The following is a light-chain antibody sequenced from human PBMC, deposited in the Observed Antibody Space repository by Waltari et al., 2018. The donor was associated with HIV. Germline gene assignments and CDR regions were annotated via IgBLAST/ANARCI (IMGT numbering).Light chain of an antibody. Sequence: DIQMTQPPSSLPAPIGDKASIPCRASQDISNSVSWFQQQPGKVPKLLVHGAFILQRGVPSRFSGSGSGTHYTLTISGLQAEDFATYFCQQYYGVPLTFGGGTRVDI. CDR1: QDISNS. J-gene: IGKJ4*01. CDR3: QQYYGVPLT. CDR2: GAF. V-gene: IGKV1-NL1*01.